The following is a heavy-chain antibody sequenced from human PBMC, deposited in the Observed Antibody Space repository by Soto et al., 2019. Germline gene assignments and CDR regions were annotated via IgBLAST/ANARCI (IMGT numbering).Heavy chain of an antibody. CDR1: GYTFTSYG. D-gene: IGHD5-12*01. CDR2: ISAYNGNT. Sequence: QVQLVQSGAEVKKPGASVKVSCKASGYTFTSYGISWVRQAPGQGLEWMGWISAYNGNTNYAQKLQGRVTMTTDTSTSTAYRELRSLRSDDTAVYYCARESGIVATNGYYYGMDVWGQGTTVTVSS. V-gene: IGHV1-18*01. CDR3: ARESGIVATNGYYYGMDV. J-gene: IGHJ6*02.